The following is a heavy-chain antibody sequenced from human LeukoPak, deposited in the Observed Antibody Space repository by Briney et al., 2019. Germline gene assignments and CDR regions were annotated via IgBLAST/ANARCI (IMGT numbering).Heavy chain of an antibody. Sequence: SETLSLTCAVSGGSISSGGYSWSWIRQPPGKGLEWIGYIYYSGSTYYNPSLKSRVTISVDTSKNQFSLKLSSVTAADTAVYYCARSIAYYYDSSGYYRVVSSQGSFDYWGQGTLVTVSS. D-gene: IGHD3-22*01. CDR1: GGSISSGGYS. V-gene: IGHV4-30-4*07. J-gene: IGHJ4*02. CDR3: ARSIAYYYDSSGYYRVVSSQGSFDY. CDR2: IYYSGST.